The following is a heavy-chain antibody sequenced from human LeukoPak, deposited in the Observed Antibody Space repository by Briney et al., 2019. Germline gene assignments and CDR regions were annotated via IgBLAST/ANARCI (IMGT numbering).Heavy chain of an antibody. CDR2: IYHSGST. CDR1: GGSFSGYY. D-gene: IGHD6-13*01. J-gene: IGHJ4*02. CDR3: ASNTIAAAGTPGY. Sequence: SETLSLTCAVYGGSFSGYYWSWIRQPAGKGLEWIGEIYHSGSTNYNPSLKSRVTISVDKSKNQFSLKLSSVTAADTAVYYCASNTIAAAGTPGYWGQGTLVTVSS. V-gene: IGHV4-34*01.